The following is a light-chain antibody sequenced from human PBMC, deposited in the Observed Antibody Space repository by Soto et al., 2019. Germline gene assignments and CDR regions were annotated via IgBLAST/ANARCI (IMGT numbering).Light chain of an antibody. J-gene: IGLJ1*01. V-gene: IGLV1-47*01. CDR2: RND. CDR3: AAWDDTVRSYV. Sequence: QSVLTQPSSVSGTPGQGVTISCSGSISNIGNNYVYWYQQLPGTAPNVLTNRNDQRPSGVPDRFSGSKSGTSASLAISGLRSEDEDDYYCAAWDDTVRSYVFGTGTKLTVL. CDR1: ISNIGNNY.